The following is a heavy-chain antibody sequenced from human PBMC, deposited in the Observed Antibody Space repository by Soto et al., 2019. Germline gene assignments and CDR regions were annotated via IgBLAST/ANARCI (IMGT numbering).Heavy chain of an antibody. D-gene: IGHD1-20*01. CDR2: IYYCGST. CDR1: GGSISSSSYY. J-gene: IGHJ5*02. CDR3: ARVGGINWFDP. Sequence: SETLSLTCTVSGGSISSSSYYWGWIRQPPEKGQEWIGYIYYCGSTYYNPSLKSRVTISVDTSKNQFSLKLSSLTAADTAVYYCARVGGINWFDPWGQGTLVTVSS. V-gene: IGHV4-39*07.